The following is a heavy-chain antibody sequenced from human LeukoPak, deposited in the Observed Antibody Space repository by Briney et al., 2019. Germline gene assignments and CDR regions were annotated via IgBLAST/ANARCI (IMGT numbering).Heavy chain of an antibody. J-gene: IGHJ3*02. CDR2: ISWDGGVT. V-gene: IGHV3-43*01. Sequence: GGSLRLSCAASGFIFDDYLIHWVRQRPGKGLEWVSLISWDGGVTYHADSVKGRFTISRDNSKNSLYLQMNSLRTEDTALYYCAKARDLIGGAFDIWGQGTMVTVSS. CDR1: GFIFDDYL. D-gene: IGHD3-22*01. CDR3: AKARDLIGGAFDI.